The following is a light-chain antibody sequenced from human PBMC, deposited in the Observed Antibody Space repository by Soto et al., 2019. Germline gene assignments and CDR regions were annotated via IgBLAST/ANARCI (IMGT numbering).Light chain of an antibody. CDR2: DAS. J-gene: IGKJ4*01. Sequence: EIVLTQSPATLSLSPGNRATLSCRASQSVSSYLAWYQQKPGQAPRLLIYDASTRAPGIPARFSGSGSGTDFNLTINGLEPEDFAVYYCQQRSDWPSTFGGGTKVEIK. V-gene: IGKV3-11*01. CDR3: QQRSDWPST. CDR1: QSVSSY.